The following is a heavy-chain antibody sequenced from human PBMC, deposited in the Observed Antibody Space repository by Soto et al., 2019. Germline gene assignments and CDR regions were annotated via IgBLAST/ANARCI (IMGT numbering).Heavy chain of an antibody. CDR2: ISSYGADT. Sequence: RLSCSASGFTFNSYAMHWVRQAPGKGLEFVSAISSYGADTYYADSVKGRFAISRDNSKNTLYLQMSSLRAEDTALYYCVKEGYMRSDWYGQFDYWGQGALVTVSS. CDR3: VKEGYMRSDWYGQFDY. J-gene: IGHJ4*02. CDR1: GFTFNSYA. D-gene: IGHD6-19*01. V-gene: IGHV3-64D*06.